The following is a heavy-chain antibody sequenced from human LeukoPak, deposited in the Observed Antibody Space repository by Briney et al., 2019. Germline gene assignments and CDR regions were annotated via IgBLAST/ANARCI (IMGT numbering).Heavy chain of an antibody. J-gene: IGHJ4*02. CDR2: ISAYNGNT. Sequence: ASVKVSCKASGYTFTSYGISWVRQAPGQGLEWMGWISAYNGNTNYAQKFQGRVTITADESTSTAYMELSSLRSEDTAVYYCASLDYGGNPFDYWGQGTLVTVSS. V-gene: IGHV1-18*01. CDR3: ASLDYGGNPFDY. CDR1: GYTFTSYG. D-gene: IGHD4-23*01.